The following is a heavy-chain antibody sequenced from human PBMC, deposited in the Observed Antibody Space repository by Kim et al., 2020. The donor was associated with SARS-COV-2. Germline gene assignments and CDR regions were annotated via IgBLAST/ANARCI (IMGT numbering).Heavy chain of an antibody. Sequence: SETLSLTCAVYGGSFSGYYWSWIRQPPGKGLEWIGEINHSGSTNYNPSLKSRVTISVDTSKNQFSLKLSSVTAADTAVYYCARGPRRAVVAATRYFQHWGQGTLVTVSS. CDR3: ARGPRRAVVAATRYFQH. V-gene: IGHV4-34*01. J-gene: IGHJ1*01. D-gene: IGHD2-15*01. CDR2: INHSGST. CDR1: GGSFSGYY.